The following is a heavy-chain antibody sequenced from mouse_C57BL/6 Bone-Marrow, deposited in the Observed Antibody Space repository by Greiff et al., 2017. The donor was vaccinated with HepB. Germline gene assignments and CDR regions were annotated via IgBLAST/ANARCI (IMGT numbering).Heavy chain of an antibody. J-gene: IGHJ2*01. V-gene: IGHV1-26*01. Sequence: EAQLQQSGPELVKPGASVKISCKASGYTFTDYYMNWVKQSHGKSLEWIGDINPNNGGTSYNQKFKGKATLTVDKSSSTAYMELRSLTSEDSAVYYCAREGLDGYYLDYWGQGTTLTVSS. D-gene: IGHD2-3*01. CDR2: INPNNGGT. CDR1: GYTFTDYY. CDR3: AREGLDGYYLDY.